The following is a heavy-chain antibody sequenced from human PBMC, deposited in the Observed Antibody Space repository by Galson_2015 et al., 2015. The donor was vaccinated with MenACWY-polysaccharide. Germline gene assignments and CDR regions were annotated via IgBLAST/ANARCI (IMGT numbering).Heavy chain of an antibody. CDR3: ARRGGGYCSGGSCYWDFGVDV. D-gene: IGHD2-15*01. V-gene: IGHV4-59*01. Sequence: LSLTCTVSGGSITSYYWNWIRQPPGKGLEWIGYMYSGGNTNYNPSLKSRVTISLDTSKNQVSLKLSSVTAADTAVYFCARRGGGYCSGGSCYWDFGVDVWGQGTTVTVSS. J-gene: IGHJ6*02. CDR2: MYSGGNT. CDR1: GGSITSYY.